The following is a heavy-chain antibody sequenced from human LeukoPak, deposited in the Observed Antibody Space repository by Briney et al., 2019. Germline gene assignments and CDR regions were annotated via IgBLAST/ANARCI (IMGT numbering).Heavy chain of an antibody. J-gene: IGHJ6*02. CDR2: INAGNGNT. Sequence: APVKVSCKASGYTFTNYLMHWVRQALGQRLEWMGWINAGNGNTKYSQKFQGRVTITRDTSASTAYMELSSLRSEDTAVYYCARGTLNYSYLMDVWGQGTTVTVSS. CDR1: GYTFTNYL. D-gene: IGHD3-16*01. CDR3: ARGTLNYSYLMDV. V-gene: IGHV1-3*01.